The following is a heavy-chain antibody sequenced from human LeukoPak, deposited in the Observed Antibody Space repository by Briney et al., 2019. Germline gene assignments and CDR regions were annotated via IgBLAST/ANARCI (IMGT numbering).Heavy chain of an antibody. CDR1: GFTFSSYG. D-gene: IGHD5-12*01. CDR3: ARSDGYDSLFDY. CDR2: IWYDGSNK. J-gene: IGHJ4*02. V-gene: IGHV3-33*01. Sequence: GGSLRLSCAASGFTFSSYGMHWVRQAPGKGLEWVAVIWYDGSNKYYADSVKGRFTISRDNSKNTLYLQMNSLRAEDTAVYYCARSDGYDSLFDYWGQGTLVTVSP.